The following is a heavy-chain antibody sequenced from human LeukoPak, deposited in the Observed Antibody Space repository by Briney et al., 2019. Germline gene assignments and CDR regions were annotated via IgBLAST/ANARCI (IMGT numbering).Heavy chain of an antibody. CDR3: AKDLRGTGAFDM. CDR2: TTWNSGDV. J-gene: IGHJ3*02. CDR1: GFPFDGYV. Sequence: PGGSLRLSCAASGFPFDGYVIHWVRQVPGKGLEWVSNTTWNSGDVVYADSVKGRFTISRDNAKNSLYLQMNSLRLEDTALYFCAKDLRGTGAFDMWGQGTLVTVSS. D-gene: IGHD3-10*01. V-gene: IGHV3-9*01.